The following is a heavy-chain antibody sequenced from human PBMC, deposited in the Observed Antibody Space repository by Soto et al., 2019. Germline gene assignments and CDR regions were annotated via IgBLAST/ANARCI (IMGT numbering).Heavy chain of an antibody. CDR3: ASIRLPTIATAVGIDY. J-gene: IGHJ4*02. Sequence: QVQLQESGPGLVKPSQTLSLTCTVSGGSISSGNYYWSWIRQPPGKGLEWIGYIYYSGSSYYNPSLKSRVTMSVDTSKNQFALKVNSVTAADTAVYYCASIRLPTIATAVGIDYWGQGTLVTVSS. V-gene: IGHV4-30-4*01. CDR1: GGSISSGNYY. D-gene: IGHD6-13*01. CDR2: IYYSGSS.